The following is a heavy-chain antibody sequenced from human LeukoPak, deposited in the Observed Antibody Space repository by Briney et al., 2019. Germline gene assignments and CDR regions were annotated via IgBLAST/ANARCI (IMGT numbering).Heavy chain of an antibody. V-gene: IGHV3-43*01. D-gene: IGHD2-8*02. Sequence: GGSLRLSCAASGFTFSAYTMHWVRLRPGKGLEWVSLISWDGKITHYAEAVKGRFTISRDNSKNSLDLQMSSLRHEDTAFYYCARDKGADVQTGGFESWGQGTLVTVSA. CDR3: ARDKGADVQTGGFES. CDR2: ISWDGKIT. J-gene: IGHJ4*02. CDR1: GFTFSAYT.